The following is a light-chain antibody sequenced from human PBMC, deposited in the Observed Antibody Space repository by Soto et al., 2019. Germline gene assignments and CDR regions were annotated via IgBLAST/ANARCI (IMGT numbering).Light chain of an antibody. J-gene: IGLJ2*01. Sequence: QSVLTQQPSASGTPGQRVTISCSGSSSNIGTNTVIWYQQLPGTAPKLLIYSNNQRPSGVPDRFSGSKSGTSASLAISGLQSEDEADYYCASWDVSLVVFGGGTKLTVL. CDR3: ASWDVSLVV. CDR1: SSNIGTNT. CDR2: SNN. V-gene: IGLV1-44*01.